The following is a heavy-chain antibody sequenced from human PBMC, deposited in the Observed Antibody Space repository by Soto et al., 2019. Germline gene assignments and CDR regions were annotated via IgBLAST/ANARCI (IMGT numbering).Heavy chain of an antibody. V-gene: IGHV1-18*01. CDR3: AREMYYDFWNGYYGGGMDV. Sequence: QVQLVQSGAEVKKPGASVKVSCKASGYTFTSYGISWVRQAPGQGLEWMGWISAYNGNTNYAQKLQGRVTMTTDTSTSTAYMELRSLRSDDTAVYYCAREMYYDFWNGYYGGGMDVWGQGTTVTVSS. D-gene: IGHD3-3*01. CDR2: ISAYNGNT. CDR1: GYTFTSYG. J-gene: IGHJ6*02.